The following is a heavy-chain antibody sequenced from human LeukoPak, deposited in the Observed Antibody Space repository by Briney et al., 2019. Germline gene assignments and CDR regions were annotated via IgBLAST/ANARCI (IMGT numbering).Heavy chain of an antibody. CDR3: ARGTTSRIFDY. CDR2: INHSGST. CDR1: GGSFSGYY. Sequence: SETLSLTCAVYGGSFSGYYWSWIRQPPGKGLEWIGEINHSGSTNYNPSLKSRVTISVDTFKNQFSLKLSSVTAADTAVYYCARGTTSRIFDYWGQGTLVTVSS. V-gene: IGHV4-34*01. D-gene: IGHD4-17*01. J-gene: IGHJ4*02.